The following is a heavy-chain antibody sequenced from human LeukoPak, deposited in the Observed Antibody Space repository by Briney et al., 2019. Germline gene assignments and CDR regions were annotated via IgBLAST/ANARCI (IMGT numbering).Heavy chain of an antibody. Sequence: QAGGSLRLTCAASGFTFSGSAMHWVRQASGKGLEWVGRIRSKANSCATAYAASVKGRFTISRDDSKNTAYLQMNSLKTEDTAVYYCTSKTPSPYCSRTSCSMAGYYYYMDVWGKGTTVTVSS. D-gene: IGHD2-2*01. V-gene: IGHV3-73*01. J-gene: IGHJ6*03. CDR2: IRSKANSCAT. CDR3: TSKTPSPYCSRTSCSMAGYYYYMDV. CDR1: GFTFSGSA.